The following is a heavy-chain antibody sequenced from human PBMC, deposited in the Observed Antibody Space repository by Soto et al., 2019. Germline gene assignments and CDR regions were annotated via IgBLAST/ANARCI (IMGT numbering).Heavy chain of an antibody. CDR3: ARDEYYYGSGSYYLYYYYGMDV. CDR2: INPSGGST. D-gene: IGHD3-10*01. V-gene: IGHV1-46*01. CDR1: GYTFTSYY. J-gene: IGHJ6*02. Sequence: ASVKVSCKASGYTFTSYYMHWVRQAPGQGLEWMGIINPSGGSTSYAQKFQGRVTMTRDTPTSTVYMELSSLRSEDTAVYYCARDEYYYGSGSYYLYYYYGMDVWGQGTTVTVSS.